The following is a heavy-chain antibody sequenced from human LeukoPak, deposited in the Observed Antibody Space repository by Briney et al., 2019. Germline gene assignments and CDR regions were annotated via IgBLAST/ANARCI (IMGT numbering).Heavy chain of an antibody. CDR1: GYTFTGYY. D-gene: IGHD2-8*01. Sequence: ASVKVSCKASGYTFTGYYMHWVRQAPGQGLEWMGWINPNSGGTNYAQKFQGRVTMTRDTSISTAYMELSRLRSDDTAVYYCARGFWGRYCTNSVCYFRRSFDYWGQGTLVTVSS. J-gene: IGHJ4*02. CDR3: ARGFWGRYCTNSVCYFRRSFDY. V-gene: IGHV1-2*02. CDR2: INPNSGGT.